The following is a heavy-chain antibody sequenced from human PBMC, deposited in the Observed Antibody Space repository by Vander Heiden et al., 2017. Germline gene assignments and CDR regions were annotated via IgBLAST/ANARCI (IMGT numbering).Heavy chain of an antibody. D-gene: IGHD2-2*01. J-gene: IGHJ3*02. CDR1: GFTFSRCW. V-gene: IGHV3-74*03. Sequence: EVRLEESGGGLVQPGGSLRLCCSASGFTFSRCWMDWVRQAPGKGLVWVSRINSDGSSTMYADTVKGRFTISRDNAKNTVYLQMNSLRADDTAIYYCARESAVERFAFDIWGQGTMVTVSS. CDR3: ARESAVERFAFDI. CDR2: INSDGSST.